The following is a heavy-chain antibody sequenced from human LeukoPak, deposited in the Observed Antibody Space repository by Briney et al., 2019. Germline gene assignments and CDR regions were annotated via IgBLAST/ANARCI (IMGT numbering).Heavy chain of an antibody. CDR1: GGSISSYY. Sequence: SETLSLTRTVSGGSISSYYWSWIRQPPGKGLEWIGYIYYSGSTNYNPSLKSRVTISVDTSKNQFSLKLSSVTAADTAVYYCARAPITMVRGVISGFDYWGQGTLVTVSS. CDR3: ARAPITMVRGVISGFDY. CDR2: IYYSGST. J-gene: IGHJ4*02. V-gene: IGHV4-59*01. D-gene: IGHD3-10*01.